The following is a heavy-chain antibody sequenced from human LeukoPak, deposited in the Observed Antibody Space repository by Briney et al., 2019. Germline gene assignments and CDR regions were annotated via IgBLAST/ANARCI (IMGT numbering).Heavy chain of an antibody. CDR1: GYTFTGYY. V-gene: IGHV1-2*04. CDR3: ARAGSSSWYYFDY. CDR2: INPNSGGT. J-gene: IGHJ4*02. Sequence: ASVTVSCKASGYTFTGYYMHWVRQAPGQGLEWMGWINPNSGGTNYAQKFQGWVTMTRDTSISTAYMELSRLRSDDTAVYYCARAGSSSWYYFDYWGQGTLVTVSS. D-gene: IGHD6-13*01.